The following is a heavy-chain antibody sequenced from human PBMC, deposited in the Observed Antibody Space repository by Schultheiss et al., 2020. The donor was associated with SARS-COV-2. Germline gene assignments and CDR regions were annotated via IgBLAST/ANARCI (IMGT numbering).Heavy chain of an antibody. J-gene: IGHJ3*02. CDR2: IFSNDEK. CDR1: GFSLSNARMG. Sequence: SGPTLVKPTETLTLTCTVSGFSLSNARMGVSWIRQPPGKALEWLAHIFSNDEKSYTTSLKSRLAISKDTSKSQVVLTMTNMDPVDTATYYCAHRRERYDFWSGPGGETDAFDIWGQGTMVTVSS. D-gene: IGHD3-3*01. V-gene: IGHV2-26*01. CDR3: AHRRERYDFWSGPGGETDAFDI.